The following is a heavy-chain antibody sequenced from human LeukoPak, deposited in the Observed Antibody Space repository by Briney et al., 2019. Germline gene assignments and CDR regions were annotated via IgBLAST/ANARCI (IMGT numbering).Heavy chain of an antibody. CDR2: IKQDGSEK. D-gene: IGHD3-3*01. J-gene: IGHJ3*02. CDR1: GFTFSTYW. V-gene: IGHV3-7*01. CDR3: ARDAFSRISIFGVVSDAFGI. Sequence: EAGGSLRLSCAASGFTFSTYWMTWVRQAPGKGLEWVANIKQDGSEKYYVDSVKGRFTISRDNAKNSLYLQMNSLRAEDTSVYYCARDAFSRISIFGVVSDAFGIWGQGTMVTVSS.